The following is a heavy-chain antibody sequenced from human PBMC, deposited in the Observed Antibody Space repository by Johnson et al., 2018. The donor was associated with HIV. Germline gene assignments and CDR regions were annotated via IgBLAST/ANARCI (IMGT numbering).Heavy chain of an antibody. D-gene: IGHD6-19*01. J-gene: IGHJ3*02. CDR3: ARGYQSSGRGDVFDI. Sequence: QVQLVESGGGLVQPGGSLRLSCAASGFTVSSNYMSWVRQAPGKGLEWVAGTSVDGNRKYYEDSVKGRFPIPRDNSANTLLLQMNSLRAEDTAWYYCARGYQSSGRGDVFDIWGKGTMVTVSS. CDR1: GFTVSSNY. V-gene: IGHV3-30-3*01. CDR2: TSVDGNRK.